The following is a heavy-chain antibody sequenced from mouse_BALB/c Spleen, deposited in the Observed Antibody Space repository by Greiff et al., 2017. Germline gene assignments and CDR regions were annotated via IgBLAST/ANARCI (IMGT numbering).Heavy chain of an antibody. V-gene: IGHV1-7*01. D-gene: IGHD2-1*01. CDR2: INPSTGYT. Sequence: VQLQQSGAELAKPGASVKMSCKASGYTFTSYWMHWVKQRPGQGLEWIGYINPSTGYTEYNQKFKDKATLTADKSSSTAYMQLSSLTSEDSAVYYCARTGNGNYVFFDYWGEGTTLTVSS. CDR1: GYTFTSYW. CDR3: ARTGNGNYVFFDY. J-gene: IGHJ2*01.